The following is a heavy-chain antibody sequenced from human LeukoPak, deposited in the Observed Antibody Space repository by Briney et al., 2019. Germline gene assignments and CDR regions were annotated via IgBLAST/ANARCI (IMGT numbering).Heavy chain of an antibody. Sequence: GASVKVSCKASGYTFTGYYMHWVRQAPGQGLEWMGWINPNSGGANYAQKFQGRVTMTRDTSISTAYMELSRLRSDDTAVYYCARVWDTVTTSDYWGQGTLVTVSS. V-gene: IGHV1-2*02. D-gene: IGHD4-17*01. CDR2: INPNSGGA. J-gene: IGHJ4*02. CDR1: GYTFTGYY. CDR3: ARVWDTVTTSDY.